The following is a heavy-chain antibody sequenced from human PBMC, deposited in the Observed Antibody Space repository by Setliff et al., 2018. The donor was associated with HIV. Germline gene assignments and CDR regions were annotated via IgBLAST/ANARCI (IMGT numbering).Heavy chain of an antibody. J-gene: IGHJ6*04. V-gene: IGHV4-31*03. Sequence: SETLSLTCIVSGGSISSGGYYWTWIRQYTGKGLEWIGYIYYTGSTYYNPTLKSRVTISMDTSKNQFSLELSSVTAADTALYYCARTITTFGVIGRGGRMDVWGKGTTVTVSS. CDR2: IYYTGST. CDR3: ARTITTFGVIGRGGRMDV. CDR1: GGSISSGGYY. D-gene: IGHD3-3*01.